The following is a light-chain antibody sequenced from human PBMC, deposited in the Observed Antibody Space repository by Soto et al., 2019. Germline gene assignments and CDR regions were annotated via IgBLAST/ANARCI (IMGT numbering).Light chain of an antibody. Sequence: QSVLAQPASVSGSPGQSITISCTGTSSDIGHYDYVSWYQQHPGKAPKLMIYHVAYRPSGVSNRYSGSKSGNSASLTISGLQADDEADYYCCSLTTSHTYVFGSGTKVTVL. J-gene: IGLJ1*01. CDR2: HVA. V-gene: IGLV2-14*03. CDR1: SSDIGHYDY. CDR3: CSLTTSHTYV.